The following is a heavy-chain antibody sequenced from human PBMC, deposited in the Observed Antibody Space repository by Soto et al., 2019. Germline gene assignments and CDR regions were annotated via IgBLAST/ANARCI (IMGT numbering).Heavy chain of an antibody. CDR1: GGSISSGGYS. D-gene: IGHD2-15*01. Sequence: LSLTCAVSGGSISSGGYSWSWIRQPPGKGLEWIGYIYHSGSTYYNPSLKSRVTISVDRSKNQFSLKLSSVTAADTAVYYCARHHCSGGSCYFDYWGQGTLVTVSS. V-gene: IGHV4-30-2*01. CDR2: IYHSGST. J-gene: IGHJ4*02. CDR3: ARHHCSGGSCYFDY.